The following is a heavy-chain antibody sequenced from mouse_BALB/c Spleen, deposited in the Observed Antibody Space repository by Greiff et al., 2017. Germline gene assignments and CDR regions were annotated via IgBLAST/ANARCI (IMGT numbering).Heavy chain of an antibody. Sequence: EVQLVESGGGLVQPGGSLRLSCATSGFTFTDYYMSWVRQPPGKALEWLGFIRNKANGYTTEYSASVKGRFTISRDNSQSILYLQMNTLRAEDSATYYCAREGGGNYFDYWGQGTTLTVSS. D-gene: IGHD1-1*02. V-gene: IGHV7-3*02. CDR2: IRNKANGYTT. CDR1: GFTFTDYY. CDR3: AREGGGNYFDY. J-gene: IGHJ2*01.